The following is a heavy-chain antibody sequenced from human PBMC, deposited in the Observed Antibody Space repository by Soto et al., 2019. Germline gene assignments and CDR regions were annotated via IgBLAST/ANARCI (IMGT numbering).Heavy chain of an antibody. J-gene: IGHJ3*02. D-gene: IGHD3-16*01. CDR3: VGQYDPVPRSAFDI. Sequence: QVQLVESGGGLVKPGGSLRLSCAASGFTFNDYYMSWIRQAPGKGLEWVSYISSSGSTIYYADSVKGRFTISRDNAKNSLYLQMNSLRAEDTAVYYCVGQYDPVPRSAFDIWGQGTMVTVSS. V-gene: IGHV3-11*01. CDR2: ISSSGSTI. CDR1: GFTFNDYY.